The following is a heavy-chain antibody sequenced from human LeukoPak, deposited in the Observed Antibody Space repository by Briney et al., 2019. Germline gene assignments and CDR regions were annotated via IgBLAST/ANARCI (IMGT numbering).Heavy chain of an antibody. J-gene: IGHJ4*02. D-gene: IGHD3-22*01. V-gene: IGHV3-23*01. CDR3: AKDQSYYDSSGYRYFDY. CDR2: ISGSGDAT. CDR1: GFTFSNYA. Sequence: GGSLRLSCAASGFTFSNYAMTWVRQAPGKGLESISVISGSGDATNYADSVKGRFTISRDNSKSTLYVQMNSLRAEDTAVYYCAKDQSYYDSSGYRYFDYWGQGTLVTVSS.